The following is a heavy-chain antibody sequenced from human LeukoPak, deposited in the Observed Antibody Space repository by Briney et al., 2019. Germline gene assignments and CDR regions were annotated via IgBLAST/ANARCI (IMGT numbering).Heavy chain of an antibody. J-gene: IGHJ4*02. D-gene: IGHD3-10*01. Sequence: GGSLKLSSAASGFTFSGSAMHWVRQASGKGLEWVGRIRSKANSYATAYAASVKGRFTISRDDSKNTAYLQMNSLKTEDTAVYYCTRQGSMVRGVIIKEFDYWGQGTLVTVSS. CDR3: TRQGSMVRGVIIKEFDY. CDR2: IRSKANSYAT. V-gene: IGHV3-73*01. CDR1: GFTFSGSA.